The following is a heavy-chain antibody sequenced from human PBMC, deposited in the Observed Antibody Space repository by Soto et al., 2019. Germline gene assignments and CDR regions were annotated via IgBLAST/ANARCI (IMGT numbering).Heavy chain of an antibody. CDR2: ISYDGSNK. V-gene: IGHV3-30*18. CDR1: GFTFSGYG. D-gene: IGHD3-22*01. J-gene: IGHJ4*02. Sequence: GGSLRLSCAASGFTFSGYGMHWVRQAPGKGLEWVAVISYDGSNKYYADSVKGRFTISRDNSKNTLYLQMNSLRAEDTAVYYCAKDRTMIVVASIDYWGQGTLVTVSS. CDR3: AKDRTMIVVASIDY.